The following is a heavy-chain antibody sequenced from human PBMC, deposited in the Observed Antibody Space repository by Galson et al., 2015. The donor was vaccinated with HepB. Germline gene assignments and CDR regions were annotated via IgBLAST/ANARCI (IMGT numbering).Heavy chain of an antibody. Sequence: SLRLSCAASGFTFSSYSMNWVRQAPGKGLEWVSSISSSSSYIYYADSVKGRFTISRDNAKNSLYLQMNSLRAEDTAVYYCARASLSIRYPYYFDYWGQGTLVTVSS. V-gene: IGHV3-21*01. CDR3: ARASLSIRYPYYFDY. CDR1: GFTFSSYS. CDR2: ISSSSSYI. J-gene: IGHJ4*02. D-gene: IGHD3-9*01.